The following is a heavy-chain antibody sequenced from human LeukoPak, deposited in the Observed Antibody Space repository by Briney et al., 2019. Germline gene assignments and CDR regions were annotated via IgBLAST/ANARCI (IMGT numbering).Heavy chain of an antibody. J-gene: IGHJ5*02. CDR1: GGSFSGYY. V-gene: IGHV4-34*01. D-gene: IGHD3-10*01. CDR2: INHSGST. CDR3: ARGLLWSPGWFDP. Sequence: PSETLSLTCAVSGGSFSGYYWSWIRQPPGKGLEWIGEINHSGSTNDNPSLKSRVTISLDASKNQFSLKLSSVTAADTAVYYCARGLLWSPGWFDPWGQGTLVTVST.